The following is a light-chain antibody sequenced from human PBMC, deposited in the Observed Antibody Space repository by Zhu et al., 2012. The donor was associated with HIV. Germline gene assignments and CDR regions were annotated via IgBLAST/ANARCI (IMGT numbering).Light chain of an antibody. J-gene: IGKJ1*01. CDR2: DTS. CDR1: DSVNKNY. Sequence: EIVLTQSPGTLSLSPGERATLSCRASDSVNKNYVAWCQQKVGQAPRLLIYDTSSRATGIPDRFSGSGSGTDFSLTISRLEPEDFAVYYCQQYGAALRTFGQGTKVEIK. CDR3: QQYGAALRT. V-gene: IGKV3-20*01.